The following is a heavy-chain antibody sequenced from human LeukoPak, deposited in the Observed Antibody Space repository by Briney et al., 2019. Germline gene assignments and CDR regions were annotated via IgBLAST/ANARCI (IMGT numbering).Heavy chain of an antibody. CDR3: ARDRGAGYLTDAFDV. CDR2: ISDDGRNK. CDR1: GFTFSNYA. Sequence: GGFLRLSCAASGFTFSNYAMHWVRQAPGKGLEWVVVISDDGRNKNYADSVKGRFIISRDNSKNTLYLQMNSLRTEDTAVHYCARDRGAGYLTDAFDVWGRGTMVTVSS. D-gene: IGHD3-22*01. J-gene: IGHJ3*01. V-gene: IGHV3-30*04.